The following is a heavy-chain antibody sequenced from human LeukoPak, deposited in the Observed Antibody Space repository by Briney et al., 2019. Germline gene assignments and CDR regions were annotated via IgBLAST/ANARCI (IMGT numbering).Heavy chain of an antibody. CDR1: GGSISGYY. Sequence: SETLSLTCTVSGGSISGYYWSWIRQPPGKGLEWIGYIYYNGNTNYNPSLKSRVTISVDTSKNQFSLKLNSVTAADTAVYYCARDRRVAAFFDYWGQGALVTVSS. V-gene: IGHV4-59*12. CDR2: IYYNGNT. J-gene: IGHJ4*02. CDR3: ARDRRVAAFFDY. D-gene: IGHD6-6*01.